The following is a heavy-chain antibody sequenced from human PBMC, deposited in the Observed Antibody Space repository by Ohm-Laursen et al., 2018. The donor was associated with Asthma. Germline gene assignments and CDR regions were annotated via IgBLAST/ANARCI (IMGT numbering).Heavy chain of an antibody. CDR3: ARVMITFGGFIVPLYYFDY. Sequence: SETLSPTCTVSGGSISSYYWSWIRQPPGKGLEWIGYIYYSGSTNYNPSLKSRVTISVDTSKNQFSLRLSSVTAADTAFYYCARVMITFGGFIVPLYYFDYWGQGTLVTVSS. V-gene: IGHV4-59*01. CDR1: GGSISSYY. CDR2: IYYSGST. D-gene: IGHD3-16*02. J-gene: IGHJ4*02.